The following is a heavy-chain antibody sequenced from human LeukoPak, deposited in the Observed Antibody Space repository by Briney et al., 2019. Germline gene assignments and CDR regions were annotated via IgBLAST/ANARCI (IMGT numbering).Heavy chain of an antibody. J-gene: IGHJ4*02. CDR3: AKVLGNSLVAVLVDY. D-gene: IGHD2-15*01. V-gene: IGHV3-23*01. CDR2: ISGSGGST. Sequence: GGSLRLSCAPSGFTFSSYAMSWVRQAPGKGLEWVSDISGSGGSTYYADSVKGRFTISRDNSKNTLYLQMNSLRAEDTAVYYCAKVLGNSLVAVLVDYWGQGTLVTVSS. CDR1: GFTFSSYA.